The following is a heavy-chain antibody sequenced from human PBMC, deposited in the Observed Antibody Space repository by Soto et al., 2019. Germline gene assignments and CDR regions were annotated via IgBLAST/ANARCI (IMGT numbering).Heavy chain of an antibody. D-gene: IGHD3-16*01. CDR2: ISSSSSYI. CDR3: ARDWVNRPDTYYFDY. V-gene: IGHV3-21*01. Sequence: GGSLRLSCAASGFTFSSYSMNWVRQAPGKGLEWVSSISSSSSYIYYADSVKGRFTISRDNAKNSLYLQMNSLRAEDTAGYYCARDWVNRPDTYYFDYWGQGTLVTVSS. J-gene: IGHJ4*02. CDR1: GFTFSSYS.